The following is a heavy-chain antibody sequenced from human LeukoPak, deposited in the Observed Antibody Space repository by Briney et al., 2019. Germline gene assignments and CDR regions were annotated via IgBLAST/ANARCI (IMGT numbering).Heavy chain of an antibody. CDR1: GFTFSSYW. Sequence: TGGSLRLSCAASGFTFSSYWMSWVRQAPGKGLEWVANIKQDGSEKYYVDSVKGRFTISRDNAKNSLYLQMNSLRAEDTAVYYCASPTLYCSSTSCYKNEPFDYWGQGTLVTVSS. D-gene: IGHD2-2*02. CDR2: IKQDGSEK. J-gene: IGHJ4*02. V-gene: IGHV3-7*01. CDR3: ASPTLYCSSTSCYKNEPFDY.